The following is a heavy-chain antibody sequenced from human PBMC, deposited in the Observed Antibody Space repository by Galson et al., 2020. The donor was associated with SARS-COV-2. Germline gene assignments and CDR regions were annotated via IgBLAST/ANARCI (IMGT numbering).Heavy chain of an antibody. V-gene: IGHV3-30*03. CDR3: ARAGYSSTWTLGEAFDV. J-gene: IGHJ3*01. D-gene: IGHD2-2*01. CDR1: GFTFSDFA. Sequence: GESLKISCAASGFTFSDFAMHWVRQSPGKGLEWVAGISTDGNNKYDADSVKGRFTISRDNSKNTLYLQMNSLRPEDTAVYFCARAGYSSTWTLGEAFDVWGQGTLVTVSS. CDR2: ISTDGNNK.